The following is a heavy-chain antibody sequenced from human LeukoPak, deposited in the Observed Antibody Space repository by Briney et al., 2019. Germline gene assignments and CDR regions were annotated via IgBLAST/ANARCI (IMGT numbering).Heavy chain of an antibody. CDR3: ARGSGTFYGWFDP. Sequence: PSQTLSLTCTVSVGSISSRNYFWSWIRQPPGEGLEWIGHIYYSGSTYSNPSLRSQLTISADTSKNQFSLKLSSVTAADTAVYYCARGSGTFYGWFDPWGQGTLVTVSS. D-gene: IGHD3-10*01. J-gene: IGHJ5*02. V-gene: IGHV4-30-4*01. CDR1: VGSISSRNYF. CDR2: IYYSGST.